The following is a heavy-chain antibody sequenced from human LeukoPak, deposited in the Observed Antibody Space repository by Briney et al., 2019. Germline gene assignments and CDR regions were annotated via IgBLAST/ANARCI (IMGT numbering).Heavy chain of an antibody. CDR3: AKGTMTSGLDY. Sequence: GGSLRLSCAASGFTFSNYAVSWVRQAPGKGLEWASAISGSGYSTYYADSVKGRFTISRDNSNNTLYLQMNSLRAEDTALYYCAKGTMTSGLDYWGQGTLVTASS. V-gene: IGHV3-23*01. J-gene: IGHJ4*02. CDR2: ISGSGYST. D-gene: IGHD6-19*01. CDR1: GFTFSNYA.